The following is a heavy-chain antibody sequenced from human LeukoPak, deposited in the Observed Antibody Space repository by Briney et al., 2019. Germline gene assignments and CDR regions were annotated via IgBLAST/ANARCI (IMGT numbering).Heavy chain of an antibody. V-gene: IGHV5-51*01. J-gene: IGHJ4*02. CDR2: IYPGDSDT. CDR3: ARQKKYSTSWYLDY. CDR1: GYSFTSYW. D-gene: IGHD6-13*01. Sequence: GESLKISRKGSGYSFTSYWIGWVRQMPGKGLEWMGVIYPGDSDTRYSPSFQGQVTISADKSISTAYLQWSSLRASDTAMYYCARQKKYSTSWYLDYWGQGTLVTVSS.